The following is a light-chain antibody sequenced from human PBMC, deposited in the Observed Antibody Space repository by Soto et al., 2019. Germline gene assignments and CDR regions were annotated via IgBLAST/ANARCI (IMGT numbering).Light chain of an antibody. J-gene: IGKJ1*01. CDR3: QQSYSTWT. CDR1: QIISSY. CDR2: AAS. Sequence: DIQMTQSPSSLSASVGDRVTITCRASQIISSYLNWYQQKPGKAPKLLIYAASSLQSGVPSRFSGSGSGTDFTLTISSLQPEDFATYYCQQSYSTWTFGQGTKVDI. V-gene: IGKV1-39*01.